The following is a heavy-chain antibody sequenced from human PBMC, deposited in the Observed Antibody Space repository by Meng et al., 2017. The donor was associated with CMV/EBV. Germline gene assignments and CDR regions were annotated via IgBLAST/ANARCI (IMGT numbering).Heavy chain of an antibody. V-gene: IGHV1-69*05. CDR2: IIPIFGTA. J-gene: IGHJ6*02. CDR1: GGTFSSYA. Sequence: SVKVSCKASGGTFSSYAISWVRQAPGQGLEWMGGIIPIFGTANYAQKFQGRVTITTDESTSTAYMELSSLRSEDTAVYYCASLVAARPWDYYYYGMDVWGQGTAVTVSS. D-gene: IGHD6-6*01. CDR3: ASLVAARPWDYYYYGMDV.